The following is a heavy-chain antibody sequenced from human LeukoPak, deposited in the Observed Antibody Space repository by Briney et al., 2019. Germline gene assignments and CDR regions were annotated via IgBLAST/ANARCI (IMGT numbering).Heavy chain of an antibody. D-gene: IGHD2-15*01. CDR1: GYTFTGYY. Sequence: ASVKVSCKASGYTFTGYYMHWVRQAPGQGLEGMGWINPNSGGTNYAQKFQGRVTMTRDTSISTAYMELSRLRSDDTAVYYCATTSYCSGGSCYSEDYWGQGTLVTVSS. CDR2: INPNSGGT. V-gene: IGHV1-2*02. J-gene: IGHJ4*02. CDR3: ATTSYCSGGSCYSEDY.